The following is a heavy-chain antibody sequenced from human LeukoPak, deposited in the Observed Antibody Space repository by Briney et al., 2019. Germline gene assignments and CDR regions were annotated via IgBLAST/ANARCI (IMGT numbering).Heavy chain of an antibody. D-gene: IGHD3-3*01. CDR3: ARQFSYYDFWSGYPFDY. J-gene: IGHJ4*02. CDR2: IYYSGST. CDR1: GFTFSTYW. V-gene: IGHV4-39*01. Sequence: GSLRLSCAASGFTFSTYWMHWIRQPPGKGLEWIGSIYYSGSTYYNPSLKSRVTISVDTSKNQFSLKLSSVTAADTAVYYCARQFSYYDFWSGYPFDYWGQGTLVTVSS.